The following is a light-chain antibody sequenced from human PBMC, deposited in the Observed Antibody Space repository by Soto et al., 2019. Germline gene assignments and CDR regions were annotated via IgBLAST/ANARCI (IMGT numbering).Light chain of an antibody. CDR2: GNT. Sequence: QSVLTQPPSVSGAPGQRVIISCTGNNSNLGAGYDVHWYQQVPGTAPKLLIYGNTNRPSGVPDRISGSKSGNTASLTISGLQAEDEADYYCCSYAGTFYVFGTGTKLTVL. V-gene: IGLV1-40*01. J-gene: IGLJ1*01. CDR1: NSNLGAGYD. CDR3: CSYAGTFYV.